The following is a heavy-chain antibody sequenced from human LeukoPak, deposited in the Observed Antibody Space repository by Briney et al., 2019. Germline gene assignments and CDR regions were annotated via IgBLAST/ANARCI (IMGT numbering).Heavy chain of an antibody. CDR3: ARGARAGYNLEPFDY. CDR1: GGSMSSYY. Sequence: SETLSLTCTVSGGSMSSYYWSWIRQPPGKGLEWIGYIYYSGSTKYNPSLKSRVTISVDTSKNQFSLKLSSVTAADTSVYYCARGARAGYNLEPFDYWGQGTLVTVSS. D-gene: IGHD5-24*01. CDR2: IYYSGST. V-gene: IGHV4-59*08. J-gene: IGHJ4*02.